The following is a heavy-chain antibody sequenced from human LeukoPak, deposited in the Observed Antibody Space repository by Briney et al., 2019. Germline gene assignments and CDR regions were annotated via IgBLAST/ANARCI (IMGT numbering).Heavy chain of an antibody. V-gene: IGHV3-9*01. Sequence: GGSLRLSCAASRFTFDDYAMHWVRQAPGKGLEWVSGISWNSGSIGYADSVKGRFTISRDNAKNSLYLQMNSLRAEDTALYYCAKDNEGYYFDYWGQGTLVTVSS. CDR1: RFTFDDYA. CDR3: AKDNEGYYFDY. J-gene: IGHJ4*02. CDR2: ISWNSGSI.